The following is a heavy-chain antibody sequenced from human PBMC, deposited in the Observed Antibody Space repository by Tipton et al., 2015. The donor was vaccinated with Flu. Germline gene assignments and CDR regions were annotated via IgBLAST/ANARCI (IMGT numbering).Heavy chain of an antibody. CDR1: GGSFSGYY. D-gene: IGHD1-1*01. J-gene: IGHJ6*02. V-gene: IGHV4-34*01. Sequence: TLSLTCAVYGGSFSGYYWSWIRQPPGKGLEWIGEINHSGSTNYNPSLKSRVTISVDTSKNQFSLKLSSVTAADTAVYYCARGKYNWNDCVPPRGYYYGMDVWGQGATVTVSS. CDR2: INHSGST. CDR3: ARGKYNWNDCVPPRGYYYGMDV.